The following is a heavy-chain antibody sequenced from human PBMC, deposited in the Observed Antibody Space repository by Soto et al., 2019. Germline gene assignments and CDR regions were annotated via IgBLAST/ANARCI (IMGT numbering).Heavy chain of an antibody. CDR1: GYIFTSFD. V-gene: IGHV1-8*01. Sequence: QVPLVQSGAEVKKPGASVKVSCEASGYIFTSFDIHWVRQAPGQGLEWMGWMNPNKGHTGYAEKFQGRVTMTRNTPMKIAYMELSSLRSDDTAVYYCARGPNYFDYWGQGTLVTVSS. CDR3: ARGPNYFDY. CDR2: MNPNKGHT. J-gene: IGHJ4*02.